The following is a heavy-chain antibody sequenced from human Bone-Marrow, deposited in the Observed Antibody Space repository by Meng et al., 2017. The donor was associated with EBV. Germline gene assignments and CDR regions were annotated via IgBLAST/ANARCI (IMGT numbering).Heavy chain of an antibody. CDR3: ARGAVQLYGSGSYRWLDP. CDR2: IYHSGSI. V-gene: IGHV4-4*02. Sequence: QGVLQGSGPGLVKPSGTLSLTCAVVGASINTSNWWNWIRQPPGKGLEWIGEIYHSGSINYNPSLKSRVTMSIDTSKKQFSLKVTSLTAADTAVYYCARGAVQLYGSGSYRWLDPWGQGTLVTVSS. J-gene: IGHJ5*02. D-gene: IGHD3-10*01. CDR1: GASINTSNW.